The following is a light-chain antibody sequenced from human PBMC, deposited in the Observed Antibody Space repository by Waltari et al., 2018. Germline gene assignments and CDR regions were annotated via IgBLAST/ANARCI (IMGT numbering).Light chain of an antibody. CDR2: WAS. V-gene: IGKV4-1*01. J-gene: IGKJ2*01. CDR1: QSVLYSSTNKNN. Sequence: DIVMAQSPDSLAVSLGERATINCKSSQSVLYSSTNKNNLAWYQQKPGQPPKLLIYWASTREFGVPDRFSGSESGTDFTLTISSLQAEDVAVYYCQQFFSTPHTFGQGTKVEIK. CDR3: QQFFSTPHT.